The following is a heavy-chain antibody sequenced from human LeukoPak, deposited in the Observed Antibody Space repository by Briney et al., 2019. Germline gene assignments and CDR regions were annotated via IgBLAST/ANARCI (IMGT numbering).Heavy chain of an antibody. Sequence: AGGSLRLSCAASGFTFSSYAMSWVRQAPGKGLEWVSAISGSGGSTYYADSVKGRFTISRDNSKNTLYLQMNSLRAEDTAVYYRAKGGANWNDVFPPFDYWGQGTLVTVSS. V-gene: IGHV3-23*01. CDR2: ISGSGGST. D-gene: IGHD1-1*01. CDR1: GFTFSSYA. CDR3: AKGGANWNDVFPPFDY. J-gene: IGHJ4*01.